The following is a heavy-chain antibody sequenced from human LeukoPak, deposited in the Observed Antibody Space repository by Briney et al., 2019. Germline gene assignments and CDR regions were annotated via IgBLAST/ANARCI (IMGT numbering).Heavy chain of an antibody. V-gene: IGHV3-74*01. CDR2: INSDGSST. J-gene: IGHJ6*03. D-gene: IGHD2-2*01. CDR3: ARVCSSTSYHATIYYYYMDV. CDR1: GFTFSSYW. Sequence: SGGSLRLSCAASGFTFSSYWMHWVRQAPGKGLVWVSRINSDGSSTSYADSVKGRFTISRDNAKNTLYLQMNSLRAEDTAVYYCARVCSSTSYHATIYYYYMDVWGKGTTVSISS.